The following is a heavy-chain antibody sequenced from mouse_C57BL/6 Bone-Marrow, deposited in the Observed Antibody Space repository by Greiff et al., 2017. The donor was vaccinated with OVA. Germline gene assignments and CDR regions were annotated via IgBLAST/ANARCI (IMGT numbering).Heavy chain of an antibody. Sequence: QVQLQQPGAELVKPGASVKLSCKASGYTFTSYWMHWVKQRPGQGLEWIGMIHPNSGSTNYNEKFKSKATLTVDKSYSTAYMQLSSLTSDDSAVYCCAAHTVPYAMDYWGQGTSVTVSS. J-gene: IGHJ4*01. D-gene: IGHD1-1*01. CDR2: IHPNSGST. CDR3: AAHTVPYAMDY. CDR1: GYTFTSYW. V-gene: IGHV1-64*01.